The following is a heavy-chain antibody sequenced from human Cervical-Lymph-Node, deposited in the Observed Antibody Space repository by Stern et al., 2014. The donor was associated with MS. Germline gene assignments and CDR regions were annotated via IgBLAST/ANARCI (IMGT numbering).Heavy chain of an antibody. Sequence: EVQLVESGGDLVQSGGSLRLSCAASGFTFSSYAMNWVRQAPGKGLEWVSAISGSGADTYYAASVKGRFTISRDNSKSTLYLQMNSLRAEDTAVYSCAVSTVTTGYHAMDVWGQGTAVTVSS. V-gene: IGHV3-23*04. J-gene: IGHJ6*02. CDR3: AVSTVTTGYHAMDV. D-gene: IGHD4-17*01. CDR2: ISGSGADT. CDR1: GFTFSSYA.